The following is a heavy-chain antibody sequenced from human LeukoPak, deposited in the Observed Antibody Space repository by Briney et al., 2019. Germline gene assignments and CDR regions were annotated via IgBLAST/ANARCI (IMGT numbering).Heavy chain of an antibody. CDR3: ARLGPAAGTSFDY. Sequence: SETLSLTCTVSGGSISSYYWSWIRQPPGKGLEWIGEINHSGSTNYSPSLKSRVTISVDTSKKQFSLKLSSVTAADTAVYYCARLGPAAGTSFDYWGQGTLVTVSS. D-gene: IGHD6-13*01. CDR2: INHSGST. CDR1: GGSISSYY. V-gene: IGHV4-59*08. J-gene: IGHJ4*02.